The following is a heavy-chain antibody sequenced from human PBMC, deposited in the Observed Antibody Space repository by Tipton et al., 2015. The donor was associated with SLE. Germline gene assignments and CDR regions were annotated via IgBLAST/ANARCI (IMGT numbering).Heavy chain of an antibody. CDR1: GGSMRNYY. Sequence: TLSLTCTVSGGSMRNYYWSWIRQPPGKGLEYIGNIDYIGGTYYNPSLKSRVTIFVDTSKNQFSLKLSSVTAADTAVYYCARGWDYDSWSGYADYWGQGTLVTVSS. CDR3: ARGWDYDSWSGYADY. V-gene: IGHV4-59*12. J-gene: IGHJ4*02. CDR2: IDYIGGT. D-gene: IGHD3-3*01.